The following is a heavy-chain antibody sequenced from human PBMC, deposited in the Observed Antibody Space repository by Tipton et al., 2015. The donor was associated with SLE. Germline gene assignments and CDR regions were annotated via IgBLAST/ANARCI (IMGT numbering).Heavy chain of an antibody. CDR2: IYYTGNT. CDR3: AGGFRYGYDVFDM. CDR1: GASITSGGYY. J-gene: IGHJ3*02. D-gene: IGHD5-18*01. Sequence: GLVKPSETLSLTCTVSGASITSGGYYWTWIRHHPGKGLEWIGHIYYTGNTRYNPSLKSRVTISADTSKNQFSLNLRSVTAADTALYYCAGGFRYGYDVFDMWGQGTAVTVSS. V-gene: IGHV4-31*03.